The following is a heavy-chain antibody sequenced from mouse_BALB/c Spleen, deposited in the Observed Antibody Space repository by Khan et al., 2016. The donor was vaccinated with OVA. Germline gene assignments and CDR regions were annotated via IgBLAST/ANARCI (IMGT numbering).Heavy chain of an antibody. D-gene: IGHD1-1*01. CDR3: ARLAYYYNREGFAY. Sequence: EVQLVESGGDFVRPGGSLKLSCAASGFTFSTYGMSWVRQTPDKRLEWVATINTGGAYTYYPDSVKGRFTISRDNAKNTLYLQLSSLKSEDTAMYYCARLAYYYNREGFAYWGQGTLVTVSA. CDR2: INTGGAYT. CDR1: GFTFSTYG. V-gene: IGHV5-6*01. J-gene: IGHJ3*01.